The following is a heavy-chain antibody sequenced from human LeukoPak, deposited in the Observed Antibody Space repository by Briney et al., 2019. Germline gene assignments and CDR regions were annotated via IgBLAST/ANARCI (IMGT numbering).Heavy chain of an antibody. CDR3: ARDNYYDSSGYLDY. Sequence: GGSLRLSCAASGFTFSSYAMHWVRQAPGKGLEWVAVISYDGSNKYYADSVKGRFTISRDNSKNTRYLQMNSLRAEDTAVYYCARDNYYDSSGYLDYWGQGTLVTVSS. J-gene: IGHJ4*02. D-gene: IGHD3-22*01. CDR2: ISYDGSNK. CDR1: GFTFSSYA. V-gene: IGHV3-30*04.